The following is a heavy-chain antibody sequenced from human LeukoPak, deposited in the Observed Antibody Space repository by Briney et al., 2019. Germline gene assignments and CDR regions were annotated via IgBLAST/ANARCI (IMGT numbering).Heavy chain of an antibody. D-gene: IGHD1-1*01. CDR2: ISYDGSNK. CDR1: TFSTYS. J-gene: IGHJ4*02. V-gene: IGHV3-30*04. Sequence: TGGSLRLSCAFTFSTYSIHWVRQAPGKGLEWVAVISYDGSNKYYADSVKGRFTISRDNSKNTLYLQMNSLRAEDTAVYYCAREGTTGTNSDYWGQGTLVTVSS. CDR3: AREGTTGTNSDY.